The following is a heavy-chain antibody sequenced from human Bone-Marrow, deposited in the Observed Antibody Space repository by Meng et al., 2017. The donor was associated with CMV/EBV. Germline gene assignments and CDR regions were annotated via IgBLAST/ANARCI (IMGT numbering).Heavy chain of an antibody. V-gene: IGHV1-8*03. CDR1: GYTFTSYD. J-gene: IGHJ4*02. CDR3: ARGRPPRGYSGGRRVFDY. D-gene: IGHD5-12*01. Sequence: ASVKVSCKASGYTFTSYDINWVRQATGQGLEWMGWMNPNSGNTGYAQKFQGRVTITRNTSISTAYMELSSLRSEDTAVYYWARGRPPRGYSGGRRVFDYWGQGTLVTVSS. CDR2: MNPNSGNT.